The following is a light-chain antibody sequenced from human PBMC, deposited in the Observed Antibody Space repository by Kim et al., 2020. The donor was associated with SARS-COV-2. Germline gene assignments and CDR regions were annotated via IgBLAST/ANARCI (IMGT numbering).Light chain of an antibody. V-gene: IGKV3-20*01. CDR1: QSVMTNY. CDR3: QQYGASPLT. J-gene: IGKJ4*01. CDR2: GAS. Sequence: SPGERATLSCRASQSVMTNYLAWYQQRPGQAPRLLIYGASSRATDIPDRFSGDGSGTDFTLTISRLEPEDFVMYYCQQYGASPLTFGGGTKVDIK.